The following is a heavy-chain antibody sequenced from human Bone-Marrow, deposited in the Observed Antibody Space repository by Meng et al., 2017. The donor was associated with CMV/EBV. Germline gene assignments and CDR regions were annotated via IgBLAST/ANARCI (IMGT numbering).Heavy chain of an antibody. D-gene: IGHD6-13*01. J-gene: IGHJ4*02. CDR3: ARDSSSWYVTSSFDY. Sequence: KVSCKASGGTFSSYAISWVRQAPGQGLEWMGGIIPIFGTANYAQKFQGRVTITTDESTSTAYMELSSLRSEDTAVYYCARDSSSWYVTSSFDYWGQGTLVTVSS. V-gene: IGHV1-69*05. CDR1: GGTFSSYA. CDR2: IIPIFGTA.